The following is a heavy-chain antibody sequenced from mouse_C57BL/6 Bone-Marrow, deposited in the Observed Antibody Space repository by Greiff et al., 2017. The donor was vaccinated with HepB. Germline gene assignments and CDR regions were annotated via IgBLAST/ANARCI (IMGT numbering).Heavy chain of an antibody. CDR2: IDPEDGET. D-gene: IGHD1-1*01. CDR1: GFNIKDYF. CDR3: ARDGSSGVAGFAY. V-gene: IGHV14-2*01. J-gene: IGHJ3*01. Sequence: VQLQQSGAELVKPGASVKLSCTASGFNIKDYFMHWVKQRTEQGLEWIGRIDPEDGETKYAPKFQGKATLTADTSSNTAYLQLSSLTSEDTAVECCARDGSSGVAGFAYWGQGTLVTVSA.